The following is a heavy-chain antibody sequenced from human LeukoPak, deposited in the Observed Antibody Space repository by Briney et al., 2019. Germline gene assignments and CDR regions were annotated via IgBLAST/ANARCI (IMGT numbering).Heavy chain of an antibody. V-gene: IGHV3-21*01. CDR2: ISSSGTYM. J-gene: IGHJ6*02. CDR3: ARESGSLTKVTYYGLDI. CDR1: GFTFRSSS. D-gene: IGHD3-3*01. Sequence: GGSLRLSCTASGFTFRSSSFNWVRQVQGKGLEWVSSISSSGTYMYYADSVEGRFTISRDNAKNSLFLQMDSLRAEDTGVYFCARESGSLTKVTYYGLDIWGPGTTVAVTS.